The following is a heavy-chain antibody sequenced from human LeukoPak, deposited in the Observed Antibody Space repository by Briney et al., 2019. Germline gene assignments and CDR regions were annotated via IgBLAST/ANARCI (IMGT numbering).Heavy chain of an antibody. J-gene: IGHJ4*02. CDR2: IYHSGST. CDR1: GGSISSGDYY. V-gene: IGHV4-30-2*01. Sequence: PSQTLSLTCTVSGGSISSGDYYWSWIRQPPGKGLEWIGYIYHSGSTYYNLSLKSRVTISVDRSKNQFSLKLSSVTAADTAVYYCASARERAYDAFDYWGQGTLVTVSS. D-gene: IGHD1-1*01. CDR3: ASARERAYDAFDY.